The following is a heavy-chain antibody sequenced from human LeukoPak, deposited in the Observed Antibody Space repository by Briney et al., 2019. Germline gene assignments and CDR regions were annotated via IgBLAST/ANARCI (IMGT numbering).Heavy chain of an antibody. CDR1: GFTFSSYS. CDR3: ARDESWFFDY. D-gene: IGHD6-13*01. CDR2: ISSSSSYI. V-gene: IGHV3-21*01. Sequence: GGSLRLPCAASGFTFSSYSMNWVRQAPGKGLEWVSSISSSSSYIYYADSVKGRFTISRDNAKNSLYLQMNSLRAEDTAVYYCARDESWFFDYWGQGTLVTVSS. J-gene: IGHJ4*02.